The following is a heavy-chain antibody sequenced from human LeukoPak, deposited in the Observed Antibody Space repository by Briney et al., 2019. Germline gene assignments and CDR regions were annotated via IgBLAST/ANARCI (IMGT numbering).Heavy chain of an antibody. CDR2: IYHSESA. D-gene: IGHD3-9*01. Sequence: SETLSLTCTVSGGSISSGGYYWRWIRQPPGKGLEWIGYIYHSESAFYNPTLKSRVTISVDRSKNQFSLKLSSVTAADTAVYYCALTRHYDILTGYYPYFDYWGQGTLVTVSS. V-gene: IGHV4-30-2*01. CDR1: GGSISSGGYY. CDR3: ALTRHYDILTGYYPYFDY. J-gene: IGHJ4*02.